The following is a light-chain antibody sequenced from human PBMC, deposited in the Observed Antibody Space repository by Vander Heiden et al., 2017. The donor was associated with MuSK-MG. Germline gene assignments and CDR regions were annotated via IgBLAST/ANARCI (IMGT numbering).Light chain of an antibody. CDR1: SSDVGGYDV. CDR3: SSYTSSSTLTV. Sequence: QSALTQPASVSGSPGPSITISCTGTSSDVGGYDVVSWYQQQPGIAPKLVIYDVSVRPSGLSNRFSGSKSGNTASLTISGLQAEDEADYYCSSYTSSSTLTVFGTGTKVTVL. CDR2: DVS. J-gene: IGLJ1*01. V-gene: IGLV2-14*03.